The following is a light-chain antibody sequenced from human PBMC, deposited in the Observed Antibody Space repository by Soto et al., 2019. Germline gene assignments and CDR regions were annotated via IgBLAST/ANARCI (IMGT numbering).Light chain of an antibody. Sequence: EIVLTQSPGTLSLSPGERATLSCRASQSVSSSYLAWYQQKPGQAPRLLIYGASSRATGIPDRFSGSGSGTDFTLTISRREPGDFAVYYCQQYGSSPWTFGQGTKVEIK. CDR2: GAS. J-gene: IGKJ1*01. CDR3: QQYGSSPWT. CDR1: QSVSSSY. V-gene: IGKV3-20*01.